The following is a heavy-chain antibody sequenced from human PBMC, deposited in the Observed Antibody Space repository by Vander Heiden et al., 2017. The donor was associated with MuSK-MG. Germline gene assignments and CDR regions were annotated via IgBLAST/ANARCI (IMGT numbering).Heavy chain of an antibody. CDR2: ISAYNDNT. Sequence: QVQLVQSGAEVKKPGASVKVSCKASGYTFTSYGISWVRQAPGQGLEWMGWISAYNDNTNYAQKLQGRVSMTTDTSTSTAYMELRSLRSDDTAVYYCARAFSPYYDFWSGYYNGRDYYYHYYMDVWCKGTTVTVSS. J-gene: IGHJ6*03. V-gene: IGHV1-18*01. D-gene: IGHD3-3*01. CDR3: ARAFSPYYDFWSGYYNGRDYYYHYYMDV. CDR1: GYTFTSYG.